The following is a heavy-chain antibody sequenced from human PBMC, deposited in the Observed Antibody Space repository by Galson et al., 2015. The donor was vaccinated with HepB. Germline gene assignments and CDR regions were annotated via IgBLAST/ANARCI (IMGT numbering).Heavy chain of an antibody. D-gene: IGHD1-26*01. J-gene: IGHJ4*02. V-gene: IGHV3-23*01. CDR3: AKVLKWGLREDGC. CDR2: ISDSGGTM. Sequence: SLRLSCAASGFTFSTYSMSWVRQAPGKGLEWVSAISDSGGTMYYADSVRGRFTISRDNSKNTLYLQMNSLRAEDTAIYYCAKVLKWGLREDGCWGQGTPVTVSS. CDR1: GFTFSTYS.